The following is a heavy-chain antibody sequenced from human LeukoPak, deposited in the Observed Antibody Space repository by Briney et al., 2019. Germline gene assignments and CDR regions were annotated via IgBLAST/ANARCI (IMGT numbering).Heavy chain of an antibody. J-gene: IGHJ4*02. D-gene: IGHD2/OR15-2a*01. V-gene: IGHV3-7*03. CDR2: INVDGSDN. Sequence: GGSLRLSCAASGFTFSSYGMDWVRQAPGKGLEWVANINVDGSDNYYVDSVKGRFTISRDNAKNSLFLQMHSLRAEDTAVYSCVKNIGHETFYYWGPGPLLTASS. CDR1: GFTFSSYG. CDR3: VKNIGHETFYY.